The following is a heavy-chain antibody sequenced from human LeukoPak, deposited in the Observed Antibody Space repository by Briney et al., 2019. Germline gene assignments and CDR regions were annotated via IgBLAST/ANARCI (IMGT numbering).Heavy chain of an antibody. J-gene: IGHJ4*02. D-gene: IGHD2-8*01. Sequence: SETLSLTCTVSGGSISSYYWSWLRQPPGKGLEWIGYIYYSGSTNYNPSLKSRVTISVDTSKNQFSLKLSSVTAADTAVYYCAGDCTNGVCYDYWGQGTLVTVSS. CDR2: IYYSGST. CDR1: GGSISSYY. V-gene: IGHV4-59*01. CDR3: AGDCTNGVCYDY.